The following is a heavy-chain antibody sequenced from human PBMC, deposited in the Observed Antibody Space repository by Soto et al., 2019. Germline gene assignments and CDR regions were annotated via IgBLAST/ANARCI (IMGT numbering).Heavy chain of an antibody. V-gene: IGHV4-4*07. CDR2: VCSSVSA. J-gene: IGHJ4*02. D-gene: IGHD2-21*02. CDR1: GVSVTSYT. CDR3: ARDGMTTGDT. Sequence: TSETLSLTSMVSGVSVTSYTWSWVRQPANKGLEWIGRVCSSVSATYTPSLKSRVSISRGTAENRISLKLDAVTAADAGVYFCARDGMTTGDTWGPGTLVTVSA.